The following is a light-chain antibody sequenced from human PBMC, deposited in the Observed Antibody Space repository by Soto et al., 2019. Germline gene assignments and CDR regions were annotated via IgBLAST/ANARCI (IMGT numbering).Light chain of an antibody. CDR3: CSYATSSTAV. CDR1: SSDVGSYNL. Sequence: QSALTQPASVSGSPGQSITISCTGTSSDVGSYNLVSWYQQYPGKAPKLMIYEVTKRPPGVSNRFSGSKSGNTASLTISGLQAEDEADYYCCSYATSSTAVFGGGTQLTVL. J-gene: IGLJ7*01. V-gene: IGLV2-23*02. CDR2: EVT.